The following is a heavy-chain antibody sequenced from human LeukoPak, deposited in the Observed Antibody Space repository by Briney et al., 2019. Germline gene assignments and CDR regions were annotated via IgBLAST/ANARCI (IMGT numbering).Heavy chain of an antibody. D-gene: IGHD6-13*01. V-gene: IGHV4-34*01. J-gene: IGHJ4*02. CDR1: GGSFSDYY. CDR2: IYYSGST. CDR3: AGEGSAATGPFDY. Sequence: PSETLSLTCAVYGGSFSDYYWTWIRQPPGKGLEWIGSIYYSGSTYYNPSLKSRVTISVDTSKNHFSLKLSSVTAADTAVYYCAGEGSAATGPFDYWGQGTLVTVSS.